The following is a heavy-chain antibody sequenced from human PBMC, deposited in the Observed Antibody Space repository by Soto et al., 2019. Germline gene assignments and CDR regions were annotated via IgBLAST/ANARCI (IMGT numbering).Heavy chain of an antibody. D-gene: IGHD3-3*01. CDR1: GFTFSSYA. J-gene: IGHJ6*02. CDR3: SNDSLSDFWSGRRDGMDV. V-gene: IGHV3-23*01. CDR2: ISGSGGST. Sequence: PGGSLRLSCAASGFTFSSYAMSWVRQAPGKGLEWVSAISGSGGSTYYADYVKGRFTISRDNSKNTLYLQMNSLRAEDKAVYYCSNDSLSDFWSGRRDGMDVWGQGTTVTVSS.